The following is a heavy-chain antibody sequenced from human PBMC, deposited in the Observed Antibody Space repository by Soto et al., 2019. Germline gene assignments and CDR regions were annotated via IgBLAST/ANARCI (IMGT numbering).Heavy chain of an antibody. Sequence: EVQLLESGGGLVQPGGSLTLSCVASRFSFSTYAMSWVRQAPGKGLEWVSLISGNGGNTNYADSVKGRFTISRDNSRNTLYLHMNSLRAEDTAVYYCAKGKSPTVFGVDTLFDNWGQGARVTVSS. CDR3: AKGKSPTVFGVDTLFDN. J-gene: IGHJ4*02. V-gene: IGHV3-23*01. CDR2: ISGNGGNT. CDR1: RFSFSTYA. D-gene: IGHD3-3*01.